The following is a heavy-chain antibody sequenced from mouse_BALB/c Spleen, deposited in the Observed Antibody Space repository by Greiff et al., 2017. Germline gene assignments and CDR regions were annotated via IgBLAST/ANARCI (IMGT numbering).Heavy chain of an antibody. CDR3: ASLYDYDDAMDY. Sequence: QVQLKESGPGLVQPSQSLSITCTVPGFSLTSYGVHWVRQSPGKGLEWLGVIWSGGSTDYNAAFISRLSISKDNSKSQVFFKMNSLQANDTAIYYCASLYDYDDAMDYWGQGTSVTVSS. J-gene: IGHJ4*01. CDR2: IWSGGST. V-gene: IGHV2-2*02. D-gene: IGHD2-4*01. CDR1: GFSLTSYG.